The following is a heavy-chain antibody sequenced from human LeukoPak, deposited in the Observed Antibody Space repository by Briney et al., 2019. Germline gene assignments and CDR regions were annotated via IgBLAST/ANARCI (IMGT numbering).Heavy chain of an antibody. V-gene: IGHV4-38-2*01. D-gene: IGHD2/OR15-2a*01. CDR2: ISHGGST. Sequence: SETLSLTCAVSDYSISNAYYWGWIRQPPGKGLEWIGSISHGGSTHYNASLKSRVAISLEASKNQFSLRLSSVTAADTAVYYCARQADVPSSIGYFDFWGQGAPVTVSS. CDR1: DYSISNAYY. J-gene: IGHJ4*02. CDR3: ARQADVPSSIGYFDF.